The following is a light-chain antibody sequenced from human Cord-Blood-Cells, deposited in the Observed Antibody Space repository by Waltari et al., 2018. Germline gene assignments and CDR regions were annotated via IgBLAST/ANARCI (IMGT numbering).Light chain of an antibody. J-gene: IGLJ3*02. CDR1: SSDVGGYNY. V-gene: IGLV2-14*01. Sequence: QSALTQPASVSGSPGPSITISCTGTSSDVGGYNYVSWYQQHPGKAPELMIYDVSKRPSGVSNRFSGSKSGNTASLTISGLQAEDEADYYCSSYTSSSTSWVFGGGTKLTVL. CDR3: SSYTSSSTSWV. CDR2: DVS.